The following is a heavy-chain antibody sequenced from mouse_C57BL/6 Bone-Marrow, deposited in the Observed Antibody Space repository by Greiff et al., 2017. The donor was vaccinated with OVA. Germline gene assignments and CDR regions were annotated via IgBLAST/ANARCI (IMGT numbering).Heavy chain of an antibody. D-gene: IGHD2-4*01. CDR3: ARHGYYDYDFDY. J-gene: IGHJ2*01. CDR2: FYPGSGSI. CDR1: GYTFTEYT. Sequence: VKLVESGAELVKPGASVKLSCKASGYTFTEYTIHWVKQRSGQGLEWIGWFYPGSGSIKYNEKFKDKATLTADKSSSTVYMELSRLTSEDSAVYFGARHGYYDYDFDYWGQGTTLTVSS. V-gene: IGHV1-62-2*01.